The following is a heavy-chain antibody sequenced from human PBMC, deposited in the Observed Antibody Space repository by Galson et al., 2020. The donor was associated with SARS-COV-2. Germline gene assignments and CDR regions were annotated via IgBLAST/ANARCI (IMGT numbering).Heavy chain of an antibody. V-gene: IGHV4-34*01. CDR2: INHSGST. CDR1: GGSFSGYY. D-gene: IGHD3-9*01. CDR3: ARHLGILRYFDWLQHNWFDP. Sequence: SETLSLTCAVYGGSFSGYYWSWIRQPPGKGLEWIGEINHSGSTNYNPSLKSRVTISVDTSKNQFSLKLSSVTAADTAVYYCARHLGILRYFDWLQHNWFDPWGQGTLVTVSS. J-gene: IGHJ5*02.